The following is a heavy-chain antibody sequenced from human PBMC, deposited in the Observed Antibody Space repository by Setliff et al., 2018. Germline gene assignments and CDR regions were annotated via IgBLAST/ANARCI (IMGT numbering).Heavy chain of an antibody. CDR1: GSFSDYY. V-gene: IGHV4-34*13. J-gene: IGHJ5*02. CDR3: AKVITVFGVVIMENWFDP. CDR2: INHSGSS. D-gene: IGHD3-3*01. Sequence: GSFSDYYWGWVRQPPGKGLEWIGEINHSGSSNYNPSLKSRVTMLVDTSKNQFSLKLSSVTAADTAVYYCAKVITVFGVVIMENWFDPWGQGTLVTVS.